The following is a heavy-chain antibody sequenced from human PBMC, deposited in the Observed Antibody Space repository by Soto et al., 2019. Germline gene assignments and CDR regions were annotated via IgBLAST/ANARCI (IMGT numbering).Heavy chain of an antibody. V-gene: IGHV1-69*01. Sequence: SPLNLDRNASGGGFSIDPVSWVRQAPGQGLEWMGGIIPIFGTANYAQKFQGRVTITADESTSTAYMELSSLRSEDTAVYYCAREGVRPYNWFGTSAQGTFGTVSS. D-gene: IGHD1-1*01. CDR1: GGGFSIDP. CDR3: AREGVRPYNWFGT. CDR2: IIPIFGTA. J-gene: IGHJ5*02.